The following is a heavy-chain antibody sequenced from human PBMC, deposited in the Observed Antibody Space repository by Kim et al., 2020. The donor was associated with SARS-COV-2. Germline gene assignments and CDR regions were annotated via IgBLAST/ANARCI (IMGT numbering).Heavy chain of an antibody. Sequence: SETLSLTCTVSGGSISSYYWSWIRQPPGKGLEWIGYIYYSGSTNYNPSLKSRVTISVDTSKNQFSLKLSSVTAADTAVYYCARGLDCGGDCYSFDYWGQG. J-gene: IGHJ4*02. CDR1: GGSISSYY. V-gene: IGHV4-59*01. CDR2: IYYSGST. D-gene: IGHD2-21*02. CDR3: ARGLDCGGDCYSFDY.